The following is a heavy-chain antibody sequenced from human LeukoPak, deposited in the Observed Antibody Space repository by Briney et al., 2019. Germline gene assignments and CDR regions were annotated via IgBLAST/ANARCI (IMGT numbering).Heavy chain of an antibody. CDR2: ISYDGSNK. CDR3: ARNWGYHDF. J-gene: IGHJ4*02. V-gene: IGHV3-30-3*01. D-gene: IGHD3-16*01. CDR1: GFTFSSYA. Sequence: PGRSLRLSCAASGFTFSSYAMHWVRQAPGKGLEWVAVISYDGSNKYYADSVKGQFTISRDNAKNSLYVQMNTLRAEDTAVYYCARNWGYHDFWGQGTLVTVSS.